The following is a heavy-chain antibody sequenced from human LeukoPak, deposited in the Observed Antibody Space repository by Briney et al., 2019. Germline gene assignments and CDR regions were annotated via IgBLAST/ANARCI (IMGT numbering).Heavy chain of an antibody. D-gene: IGHD2-15*01. J-gene: IGHJ6*02. CDR3: EKDSHLDV. Sequence: PSETLSLTCTVSGGSISGTDLDWGWIRQLPGKGLEWIGNIHSSGNSFCNPSLKSRVTISVDTSKNQFSLKLSSVTAADTAVYYCEKDSHLDVWGQGTTVTVSS. CDR2: IHSSGNS. CDR1: GGSISGTDLD. V-gene: IGHV4-39*01.